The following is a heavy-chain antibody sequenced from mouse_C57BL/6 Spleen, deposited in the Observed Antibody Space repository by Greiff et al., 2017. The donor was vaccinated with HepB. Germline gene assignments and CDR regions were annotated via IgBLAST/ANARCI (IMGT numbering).Heavy chain of an antibody. CDR1: GYTFTSYW. V-gene: IGHV1-7*01. D-gene: IGHD2-5*01. CDR2: INPSSGYT. J-gene: IGHJ4*01. Sequence: QVQLKESGAELAKPGASVKLSCKASGYTFTSYWMHWVKQRPGQGLEWIGYINPSSGYTKYNQKFKDKATLTADKSSSTAYMQLSSLTYEDSAVYYCAYYSKSYAMDYWGQGTSVTVSS. CDR3: AYYSKSYAMDY.